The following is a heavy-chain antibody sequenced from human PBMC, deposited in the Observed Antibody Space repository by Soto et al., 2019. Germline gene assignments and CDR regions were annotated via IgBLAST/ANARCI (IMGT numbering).Heavy chain of an antibody. CDR3: AKDMVGYCSNVKCHIFDF. D-gene: IGHD2-8*01. CDR1: GFSFSTYG. Sequence: QVQLMESGGDVVQPGRSLRLSCAASGFSFSTYGMHWVRQAPGKGLEWVALISHDGSNKQYADSVKGRFTISRDNSKKTVHLQMSSLRTGDAAVYYCAKDMVGYCSNVKCHIFDFWGQGTQVTVPS. V-gene: IGHV3-30*18. J-gene: IGHJ4*02. CDR2: ISHDGSNK.